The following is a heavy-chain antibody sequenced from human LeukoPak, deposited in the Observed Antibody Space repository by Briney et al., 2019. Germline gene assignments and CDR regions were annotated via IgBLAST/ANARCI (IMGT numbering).Heavy chain of an antibody. V-gene: IGHV3-30*02. Sequence: QPGGSLRLSCAASGFTFSSYGMHWVRQAPGKGLEWVAFIRYDGSNKYYADSVKGRFTISRDNSKNTLYLQMNSLRAEDTAVYYCAKDLLAARPSVQYFDYWGQGTLVTVSS. CDR3: AKDLLAARPSVQYFDY. D-gene: IGHD6-6*01. J-gene: IGHJ4*02. CDR1: GFTFSSYG. CDR2: IRYDGSNK.